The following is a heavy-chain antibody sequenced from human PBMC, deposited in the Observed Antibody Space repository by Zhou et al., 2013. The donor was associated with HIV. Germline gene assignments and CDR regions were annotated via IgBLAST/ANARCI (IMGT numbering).Heavy chain of an antibody. CDR1: GGTFDTFA. J-gene: IGHJ5*02. CDR3: ARDRTDYYDSSAYYPNWFDP. V-gene: IGHV1-8*03. CDR2: MNPRSGNT. Sequence: QVQLVQSGAEVKKPGSSVKLSCKASGGTFDTFAVAWVRRAPGQGLEWMGWMNPRSGNTGYAQKFQGRVTITRNTSINTAYMELSSLRSEDTGVYYCARDRTDYYDSSAYYPNWFDPWGQGTLVTVSS. D-gene: IGHD3-22*01.